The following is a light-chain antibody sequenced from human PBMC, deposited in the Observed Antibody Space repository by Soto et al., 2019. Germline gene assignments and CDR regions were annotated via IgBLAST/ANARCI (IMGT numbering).Light chain of an antibody. CDR1: SSDVGGYNY. J-gene: IGLJ2*01. V-gene: IGLV2-14*01. Sequence: QSALTQPRSVSGSPGQSVTISCTGTSSDVGGYNYVSWYQQHPGKAPKLMIYEVNNRPSGVSNRFSGSKSGNTASLTISGLQAEDEADYYCSSYTGSSTLVVFGGGTKVTVL. CDR2: EVN. CDR3: SSYTGSSTLVV.